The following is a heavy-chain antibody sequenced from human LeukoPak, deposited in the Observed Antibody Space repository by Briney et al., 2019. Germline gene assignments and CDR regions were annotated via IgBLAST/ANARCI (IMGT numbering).Heavy chain of an antibody. Sequence: GGSLRLSCTASGFTFGDYAMSWFRQAPGKGLEWVSAISGSGGSTYYADSVKGRFTISRDNSKNTLYLQMNSLRAEDTAVYYCAKEGVVVVAAHDFDYWGQGTLVTVSS. CDR1: GFTFGDYA. D-gene: IGHD2-15*01. V-gene: IGHV3-23*01. CDR3: AKEGVVVVAAHDFDY. CDR2: ISGSGGST. J-gene: IGHJ4*02.